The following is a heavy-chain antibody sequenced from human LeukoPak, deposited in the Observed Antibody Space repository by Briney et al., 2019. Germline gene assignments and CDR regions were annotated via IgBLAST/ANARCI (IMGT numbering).Heavy chain of an antibody. CDR1: GFTVSSNY. CDR3: ARCYYDSSGYYGFDY. CDR2: IYSGGST. V-gene: IGHV3-66*01. D-gene: IGHD3-22*01. J-gene: IGHJ4*02. Sequence: PGGSLRLSCAASGFTVSSNYMSWVRQAPGKGLEWVSVIYSGGSTYYADSVKGRFTISRDNSKNTLYLQMNSLRAEDTAVYYCARCYYDSSGYYGFDYWGQGTLVTVSS.